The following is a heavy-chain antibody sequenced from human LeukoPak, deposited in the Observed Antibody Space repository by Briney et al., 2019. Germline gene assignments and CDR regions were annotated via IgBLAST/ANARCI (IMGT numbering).Heavy chain of an antibody. Sequence: RGGSLRLSCAASGFTFSSFWMSWVRQAPGKGLEWVANIKEDGSDKYYVDSVKGRSTISRDNAKNSLYLQMNSLRAEDTAVYYCARSYGRYYDYWGQGTLVTVSS. V-gene: IGHV3-7*05. J-gene: IGHJ4*02. CDR3: ARSYGRYYDY. CDR2: IKEDGSDK. D-gene: IGHD2-15*01. CDR1: GFTFSSFW.